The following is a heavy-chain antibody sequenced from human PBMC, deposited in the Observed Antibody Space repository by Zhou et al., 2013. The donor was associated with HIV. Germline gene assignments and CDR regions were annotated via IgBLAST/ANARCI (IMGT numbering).Heavy chain of an antibody. Sequence: QLVQSGSEVKKPGASVKVSCKASGYVFTQYGFVWVRQGPGQGLEWVGWISAHNGNTRYAEKVQGRVTMTTDSSTGTAYMELRSLTTDDTAIYYCAKDSGYQLPNLSFYDYWGQGTLVTVSA. D-gene: IGHD2-2*01. CDR3: AKDSGYQLPNLSFYDY. V-gene: IGHV1-18*01. CDR2: ISAHNGNT. CDR1: GYVFTQYG. J-gene: IGHJ4*02.